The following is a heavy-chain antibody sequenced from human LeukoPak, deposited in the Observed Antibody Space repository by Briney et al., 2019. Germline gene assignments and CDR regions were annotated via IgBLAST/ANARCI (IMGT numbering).Heavy chain of an antibody. D-gene: IGHD6-6*01. CDR2: ISSSGST. V-gene: IGHV4-61*02. Sequence: SETLSLTCTVSGDSISSGDYYWSWIRQPAGKGLEWIGRISSSGSTNYNPSLKSRVTISVDTSKNQFSLKLSSVTAADTAVYYCARDRQQLVADYWGQGTLVTVSS. CDR1: GDSISSGDYY. CDR3: ARDRQQLVADY. J-gene: IGHJ4*02.